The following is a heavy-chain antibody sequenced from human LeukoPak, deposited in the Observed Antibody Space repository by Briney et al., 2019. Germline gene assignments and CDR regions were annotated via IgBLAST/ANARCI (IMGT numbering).Heavy chain of an antibody. Sequence: ASVKVSCKASGGTFTSYDINWVRQATGQGLEWMGWMNPNSGNTGYAQKFQGRVTITRNTSISTAYMELSSLRSEDTAVYYCARGRGYSYGSPYDAFDIWGQGTMVTVSS. CDR3: ARGRGYSYGSPYDAFDI. CDR1: GGTFTSYD. CDR2: MNPNSGNT. J-gene: IGHJ3*02. V-gene: IGHV1-8*03. D-gene: IGHD5-18*01.